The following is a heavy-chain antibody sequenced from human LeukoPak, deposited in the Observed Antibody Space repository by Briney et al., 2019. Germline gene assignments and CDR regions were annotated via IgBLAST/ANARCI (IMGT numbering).Heavy chain of an antibody. D-gene: IGHD1-26*01. Sequence: SETLSLTCTVSDGSISGSYWNWIRQPPGKGLEWIGNIYYSGRTNYNPSLKSRVTISVNTSKNQVSLKLTSVTAADTAVYYCARHSGTYMDYWGQGTLVTVSS. J-gene: IGHJ4*02. CDR3: ARHSGTYMDY. V-gene: IGHV4-59*08. CDR1: DGSISGSY. CDR2: IYYSGRT.